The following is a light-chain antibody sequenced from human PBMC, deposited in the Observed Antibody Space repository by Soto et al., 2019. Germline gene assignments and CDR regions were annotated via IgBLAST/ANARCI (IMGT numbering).Light chain of an antibody. CDR3: QQYKSFSPYT. J-gene: IGKJ2*01. CDR1: RSISTY. V-gene: IGKV1-5*01. Sequence: DIQMTQFPSTLSASVGDRVTITCRASRSISTYLAWYQVKPGTAPKLLVYDAFTLESGVPSRFSGSGSGTEFTLTISSLQPGDFAAYYCQQYKSFSPYTFGQGTKLEIK. CDR2: DAF.